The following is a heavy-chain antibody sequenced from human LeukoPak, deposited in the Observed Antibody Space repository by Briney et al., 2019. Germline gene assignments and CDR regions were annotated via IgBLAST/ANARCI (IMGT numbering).Heavy chain of an antibody. Sequence: SETLSLTCTVSGGSMNSYYWSWIRQPPGKGLEWIGYIYHTGSTNYNPSLKSRVTISLDTSKNHFSLKVSSVTAADTAVYYCARGIHDYGDYGGWYYFDYWGQGTLVTVSS. CDR3: ARGIHDYGDYGGWYYFDY. J-gene: IGHJ4*02. D-gene: IGHD4-17*01. CDR1: GGSMNSYY. CDR2: IYHTGST. V-gene: IGHV4-59*01.